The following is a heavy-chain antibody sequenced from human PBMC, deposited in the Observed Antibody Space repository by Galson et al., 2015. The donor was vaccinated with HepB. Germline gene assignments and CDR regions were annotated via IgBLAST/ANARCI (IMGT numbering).Heavy chain of an antibody. V-gene: IGHV3-48*02. CDR3: ASMTTVTTFGDGMGV. D-gene: IGHD4-17*01. CDR2: ISSTSYTI. Sequence: LRLSCAASGFTFDTYAMNWVRQAPGKGLEWVSYISSTSYTIYYAASVRGRFTISRDNAKNSLYLQMNSLRDEDTAVYYCASMTTVTTFGDGMGVWGQGTMVTVSS. J-gene: IGHJ6*02. CDR1: GFTFDTYA.